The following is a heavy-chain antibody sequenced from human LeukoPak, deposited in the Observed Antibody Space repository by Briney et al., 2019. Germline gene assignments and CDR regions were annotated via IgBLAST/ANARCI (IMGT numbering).Heavy chain of an antibody. D-gene: IGHD3-22*01. CDR3: ARTYYYYSSGYAAPVDAFDI. Sequence: SSVKVSCKASGGTFSSYAISWVRQAAGQGLEWMGRIIPMVGTTNYARKIQGRLTTTTDESTSTADMDMSRLRFEDTAVYYWARTYYYYSSGYAAPVDAFDIWGQGTMVTVSS. J-gene: IGHJ3*02. CDR2: IIPMVGTT. CDR1: GGTFSSYA. V-gene: IGHV1-69*05.